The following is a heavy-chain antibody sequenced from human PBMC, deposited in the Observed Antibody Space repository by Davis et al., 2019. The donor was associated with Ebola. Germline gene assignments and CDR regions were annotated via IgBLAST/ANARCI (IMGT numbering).Heavy chain of an antibody. D-gene: IGHD3-22*01. CDR2: IYYSGGT. CDR3: ARDTYYYDSSGYYVVHAFDI. CDR1: GGSISSYY. V-gene: IGHV4-59*01. J-gene: IGHJ3*02. Sequence: MPSETLSLTCTVSGGSISSYYWSWIRQPPGKGLEWIGYIYYSGGTNYNPSLKSRVTISVDTSKNQFSLKLSSVTAADTAVYYCARDTYYYDSSGYYVVHAFDIWGQGTMVTVSS.